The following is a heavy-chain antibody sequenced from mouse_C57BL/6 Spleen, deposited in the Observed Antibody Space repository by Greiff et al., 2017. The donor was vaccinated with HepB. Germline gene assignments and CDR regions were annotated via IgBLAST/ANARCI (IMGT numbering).Heavy chain of an antibody. Sequence: EVQRVESGGGLVKPGGSLKLSCAASGFTFSSYAMSWVRQTPEKRLEWVATISDGGSYTYYPDNVKGRFTISRDNAKNNLYLQMSHLKSEDTAMYYCARDRGYDYYYFDYWGQGTTLTVSS. CDR3: ARDRGYDYYYFDY. D-gene: IGHD2-4*01. CDR1: GFTFSSYA. CDR2: ISDGGSYT. J-gene: IGHJ2*01. V-gene: IGHV5-4*01.